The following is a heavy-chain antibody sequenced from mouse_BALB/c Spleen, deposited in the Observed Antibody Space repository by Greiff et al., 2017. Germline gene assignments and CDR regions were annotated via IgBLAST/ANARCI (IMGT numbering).Heavy chain of an antibody. J-gene: IGHJ1*01. Sequence: GVELVKPGASVKLSCTASGFNIKDTYMPWVKQRPEQGLEWIGRIDPANGNTKYDPKFQGKATITADTSSNTAYLQLSSLTSEDTAVYYCARYGLGLGYCDVWGAGTTVTVSS. CDR1: GFNIKDTY. CDR3: ARYGLGLGYCDV. CDR2: IDPANGNT. V-gene: IGHV14-3*02. D-gene: IGHD1-1*01.